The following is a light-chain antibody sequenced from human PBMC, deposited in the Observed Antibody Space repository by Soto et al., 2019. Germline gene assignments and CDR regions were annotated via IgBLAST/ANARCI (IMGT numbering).Light chain of an antibody. CDR3: CSYAGSSTRKAV. Sequence: QSVLTQPASVSGSPGQSITISCTGTSSDVGSYNLVSWYQQHPGKAPKLMIYEGSKRPSGVSNRFSGSKSGNTASLTISGLQAEDEADYYCCSYAGSSTRKAVFGGGTKVTVL. CDR1: SSDVGSYNL. J-gene: IGLJ2*01. CDR2: EGS. V-gene: IGLV2-23*01.